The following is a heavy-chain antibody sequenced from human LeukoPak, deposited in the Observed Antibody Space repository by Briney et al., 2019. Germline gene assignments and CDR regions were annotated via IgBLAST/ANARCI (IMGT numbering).Heavy chain of an antibody. CDR3: ARSLAAGTSWFDP. CDR1: GGSISSSSYY. V-gene: IGHV4-39*01. Sequence: PSETLSLTCTVSGGSISSSSYYRGWIRQPPGKGLEWIGSIYYSGSTYYNPSLKSRVTISVDTSKNQFSLKLSSVTAADTAVYYCARSLAAGTSWFDPWGQGTLVTVSS. J-gene: IGHJ5*02. CDR2: IYYSGST. D-gene: IGHD6-13*01.